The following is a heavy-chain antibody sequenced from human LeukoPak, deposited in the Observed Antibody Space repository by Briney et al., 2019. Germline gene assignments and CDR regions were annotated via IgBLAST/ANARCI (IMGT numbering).Heavy chain of an antibody. Sequence: ASVKVSCKASGYTFTTLDINWVRQATGQGLEWMGWINPNSGNTGSAQKFQGRVTITRDTSISTAYMELSGLRSEDTAVYYCARVDGSADYWGQGTLVTVSS. CDR3: ARVDGSADY. D-gene: IGHD2-15*01. J-gene: IGHJ4*02. V-gene: IGHV1-8*03. CDR1: GYTFTTLD. CDR2: INPNSGNT.